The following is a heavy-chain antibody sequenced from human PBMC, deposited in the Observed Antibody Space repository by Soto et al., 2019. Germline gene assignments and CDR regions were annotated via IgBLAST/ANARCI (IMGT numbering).Heavy chain of an antibody. Sequence: GGSLRLSCAASGFTFSSYGMHWVRQAPGKGLEWVAVIWYDGSNKYYADSVKGRFTISRDNSKNTPYLQMDSLRAEDTAVYYRARDPTIFGARFDYWGQGTLVTVSS. CDR3: ARDPTIFGARFDY. CDR1: GFTFSSYG. V-gene: IGHV3-33*01. CDR2: IWYDGSNK. J-gene: IGHJ4*02. D-gene: IGHD3-3*01.